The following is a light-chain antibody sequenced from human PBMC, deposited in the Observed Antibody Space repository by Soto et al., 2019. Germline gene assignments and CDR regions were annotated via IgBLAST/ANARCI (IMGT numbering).Light chain of an antibody. Sequence: EIVLTQCPCTGSFSAGERAALSFMASQSVSSRYLAWYQQKPGQAPRLLIYGASSRATGIPDRFSGSGSGTDFTLTISRLEPADSAVYFCLQYGSSPGTFGQGTKVDIK. CDR1: QSVSSRY. V-gene: IGKV3-20*01. J-gene: IGKJ1*01. CDR3: LQYGSSPGT. CDR2: GAS.